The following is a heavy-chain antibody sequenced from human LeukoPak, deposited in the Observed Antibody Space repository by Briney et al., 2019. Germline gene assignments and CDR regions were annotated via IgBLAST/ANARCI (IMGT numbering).Heavy chain of an antibody. CDR3: AREYGGSYYYDSSGYDY. V-gene: IGHV1-18*01. D-gene: IGHD3-22*01. CDR1: GYTFTSCG. J-gene: IGHJ4*02. CDR2: ISAYNGNT. Sequence: ASVKVSCKASGYTFTSCGISWVRQAPGQGLEWMGWISAYNGNTNYAQKLQGRVTMTTDTSTSTAYMELRSLRSDDTAVYYCAREYGGSYYYDSSGYDYWGQGTLVTVSS.